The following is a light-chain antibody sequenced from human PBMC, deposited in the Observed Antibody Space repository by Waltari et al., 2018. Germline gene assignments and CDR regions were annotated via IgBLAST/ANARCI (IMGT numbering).Light chain of an antibody. Sequence: SYVLTQPPSLSVAPGPTSRLTCGGNNSGSYTFHWYQQKPGQAPLLVLFDNIDRPSGISERFSGSNAGNTATLTISRVEVGDEADYYCQVWDFGRDHLLFGGGTKLTVL. J-gene: IGLJ2*01. CDR1: NSGSYT. V-gene: IGLV3-21*02. CDR3: QVWDFGRDHLL. CDR2: DNI.